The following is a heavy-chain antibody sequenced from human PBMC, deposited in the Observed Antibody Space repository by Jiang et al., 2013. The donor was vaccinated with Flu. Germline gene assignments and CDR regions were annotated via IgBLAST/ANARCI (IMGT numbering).Heavy chain of an antibody. V-gene: IGHV3-30*04. CDR3: ARDRIVVVPAKNYYYGMDV. CDR2: ISYDGSNK. J-gene: IGHJ6*02. D-gene: IGHD2-2*01. CDR1: GFTFSSYA. Sequence: ASGFTFSSYAMHWVRQAPGKGLEWVAVISYDGSNKYYADSVKGRFTISRDNSKNTLYLQMNSLRAEDTAVYYCARDRIVVVPAKNYYYGMDVWGQGTTVTVSS.